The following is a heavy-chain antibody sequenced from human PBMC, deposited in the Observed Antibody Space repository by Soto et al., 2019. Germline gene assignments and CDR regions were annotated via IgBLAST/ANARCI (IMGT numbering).Heavy chain of an antibody. Sequence: GGSLGLSCASSEFTFSSYAMSCFRQAPGKGLEWVADISGNGGTTNYADSVKGRFAISRDDAKDTVSLQMNTLRADDTAVYFCSREFVVRGRPLGKDLWGHGTQVTVSS. CDR1: EFTFSSYA. CDR2: ISGNGGTT. V-gene: IGHV3-23*01. CDR3: SREFVVRGRPLGKDL. D-gene: IGHD1-26*01. J-gene: IGHJ5*02.